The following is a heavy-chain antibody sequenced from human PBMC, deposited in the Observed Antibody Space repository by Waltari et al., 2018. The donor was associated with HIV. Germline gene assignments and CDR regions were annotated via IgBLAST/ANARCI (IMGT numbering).Heavy chain of an antibody. V-gene: IGHV1-18*01. CDR3: ARDHLTVTQRMGDAFDI. CDR2: TSAYNGNT. D-gene: IGHD4-17*01. CDR1: GYTFNSSG. J-gene: IGHJ3*02. Sequence: QVQLVQSGAEVKKPGASVKVSCKASGYTFNSSGISWVRQAPGQGLEWVGWTSAYNGNTNYAQKLQGRVTMTTDTSTSTAYMELRSLRSDDTAVYYCARDHLTVTQRMGDAFDIWGQGTMVTVSS.